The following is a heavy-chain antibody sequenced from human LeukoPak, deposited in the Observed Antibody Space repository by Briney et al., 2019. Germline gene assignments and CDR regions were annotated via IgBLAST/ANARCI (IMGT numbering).Heavy chain of an antibody. V-gene: IGHV3-23*01. CDR3: AKGVPAGGYQLPYASFQH. CDR1: GFTFSSYA. D-gene: IGHD2-2*01. J-gene: IGHJ1*01. Sequence: GGSLRLSCAASGFTFSSYAMSWVRQAPGKGLEWVSAISGSGGSTYYADSVKGRFTISRDNSKNTLYLQMNSLRAEDTAVYYCAKGVPAGGYQLPYASFQHWGQGTLVTVSS. CDR2: ISGSGGST.